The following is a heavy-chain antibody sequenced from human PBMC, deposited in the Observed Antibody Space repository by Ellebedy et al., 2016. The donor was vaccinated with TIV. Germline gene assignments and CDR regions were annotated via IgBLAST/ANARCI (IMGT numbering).Heavy chain of an antibody. V-gene: IGHV4-59*01. J-gene: IGHJ3*02. CDR2: IHYSGST. Sequence: SETLSLTCTVPGGSISSYYWSWIRQPPGKGLEWIGYIHYSGSTSNNPSLQSRVTMSVDTSENQFSLKLNSVTAADTATYYCARSTWGAGDAFDIWGQGTMVTVSS. CDR1: GGSISSYY. CDR3: ARSTWGAGDAFDI. D-gene: IGHD3-16*01.